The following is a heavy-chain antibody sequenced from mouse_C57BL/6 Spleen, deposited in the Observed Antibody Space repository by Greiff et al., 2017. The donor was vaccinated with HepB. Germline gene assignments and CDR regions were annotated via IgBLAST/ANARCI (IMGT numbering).Heavy chain of an antibody. J-gene: IGHJ2*01. V-gene: IGHV1-80*01. CDR1: GYAFSSYW. Sequence: VQLVESGAELVKPGASVKISCKASGYAFSSYWMNWVKQRPGKGLEWIGQIYPGDGDTNYNGKFKGKATLTADKSSSTAYMQLSSLTSEDSAVYFCARLGTTVHFDYWGQGTTLTVSS. D-gene: IGHD1-1*01. CDR3: ARLGTTVHFDY. CDR2: IYPGDGDT.